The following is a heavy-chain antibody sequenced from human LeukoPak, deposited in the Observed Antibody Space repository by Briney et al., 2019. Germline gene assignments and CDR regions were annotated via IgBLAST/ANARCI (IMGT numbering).Heavy chain of an antibody. J-gene: IGHJ4*02. Sequence: PGGSLRLFCVASGFSFSSYWMSWVRQAPGKGLEWVANIKHDESEKYYVDSVKGRFTISRDNAKHLLYLQMNSLRAEDTAVYYCASTQTLDYWGQGTLVTVSS. CDR1: GFSFSSYW. V-gene: IGHV3-7*01. D-gene: IGHD2/OR15-2a*01. CDR3: ASTQTLDY. CDR2: IKHDESEK.